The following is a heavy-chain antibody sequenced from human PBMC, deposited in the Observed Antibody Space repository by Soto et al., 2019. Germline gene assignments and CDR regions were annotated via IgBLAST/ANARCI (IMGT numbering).Heavy chain of an antibody. CDR2: INQDGDAK. V-gene: IGHV3-7*01. CDR1: GFNFSAYW. J-gene: IGHJ4*02. D-gene: IGHD4-17*01. Sequence: EVQLVESGGDLVQPGGSLRLSCAASGFNFSAYWMSWVRQAPGKGLEWVANINQDGDAKNYVDSVKGRFTISRDNAKNSLYLQMNSLRAEDTAMYYCASTRLLDYWGQGALVAVSS. CDR3: ASTRLLDY.